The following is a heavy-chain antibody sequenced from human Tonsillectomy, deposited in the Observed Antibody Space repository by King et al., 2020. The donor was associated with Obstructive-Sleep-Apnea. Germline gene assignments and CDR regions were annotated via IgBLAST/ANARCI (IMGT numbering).Heavy chain of an antibody. CDR2: INHSGST. J-gene: IGHJ4*01. D-gene: IGHD1-26*01. V-gene: IGHV4-34*01. CDR3: ARVLGAAGPDYYFDY. Sequence: QVQLQQWGAGLLKPSETLSLTCAVYGGSFSAYYWGWIRQPPGKGLEWIGEINHSGSTNCYPSLKSRVTISVDTSRNQFSLKLHSVTAADTALYYCARVLGAAGPDYYFDYWGQGTLVTVSS. CDR1: GGSFSAYY.